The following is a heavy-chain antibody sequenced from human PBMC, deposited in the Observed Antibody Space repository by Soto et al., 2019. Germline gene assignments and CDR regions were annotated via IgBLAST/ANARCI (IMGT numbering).Heavy chain of an antibody. CDR3: ARDRVFDY. CDR1: SASISSSSYY. D-gene: IGHD3-10*01. J-gene: IGHJ4*02. CDR2: IYYSGST. Sequence: PSETLSLTCTASSASISSSSYYWSWIRQPPGKGLEWIGYIYYSGSTNYNPSLKSRVTISVDTSKNQFSLKLSSVTAADTAVYYCARDRVFDYWGQGTLVTVSS. V-gene: IGHV4-61*01.